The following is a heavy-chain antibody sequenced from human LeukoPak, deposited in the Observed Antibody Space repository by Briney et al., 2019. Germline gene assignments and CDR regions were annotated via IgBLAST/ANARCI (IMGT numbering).Heavy chain of an antibody. CDR1: GFTFNNCA. Sequence: GGSLRLSCAASGFTFNNCAMKWVRQAPGKGLEWVSEIGASGGGPQYADSVKGRFTISRDNSKNTLYLQMNSLRAEDTAVYYCARTLSSSWYYYYYYMDVWGKGTTVTVSS. V-gene: IGHV3-23*01. CDR3: ARTLSSSWYYYYYYMDV. D-gene: IGHD6-13*01. CDR2: IGASGGGP. J-gene: IGHJ6*03.